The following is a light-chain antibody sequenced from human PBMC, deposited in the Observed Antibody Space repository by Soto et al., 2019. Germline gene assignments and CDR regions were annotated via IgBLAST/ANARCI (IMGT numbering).Light chain of an antibody. CDR1: QTMTRAY. CDR2: GVS. V-gene: IGKV3-20*01. Sequence: EIVLMQSPGTLSLSPGERATLSCRASQTMTRAYVAWYQQKPGQAPRLLISGVSSRATGIPDRFSGSGSGTDFILTISRVEPEDFAVYYCQQFGTSSLVTFGPGTKVDIK. CDR3: QQFGTSSLVT. J-gene: IGKJ3*01.